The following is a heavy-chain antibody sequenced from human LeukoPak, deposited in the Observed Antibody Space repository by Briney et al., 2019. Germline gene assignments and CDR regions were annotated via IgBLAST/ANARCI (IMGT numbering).Heavy chain of an antibody. CDR1: GFTFSTHG. J-gene: IGHJ4*02. D-gene: IGHD3-16*02. V-gene: IGHV3-23*01. Sequence: GGSLRLSCEASGFTFSTHGMTWVRQAPGKGLEWVSLISGNGDYTYYTESVKGRFTISRDNSKNTVYMQMNSLRTDDTATYYCAKDRGYRDKSTFRTFDYWGRGTLVTVSS. CDR3: AKDRGYRDKSTFRTFDY. CDR2: ISGNGDYT.